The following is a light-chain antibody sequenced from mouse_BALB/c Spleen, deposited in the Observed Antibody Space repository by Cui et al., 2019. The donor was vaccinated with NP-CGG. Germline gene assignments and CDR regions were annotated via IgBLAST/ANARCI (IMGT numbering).Light chain of an antibody. CDR2: GTN. CDR1: TGAVTTSNY. V-gene: IGLV1*01. CDR3: ALWYSNHWV. Sequence: QAVVTQKSALTISSGETVTLTCRSSTGAVTTSNYANWVQEKPDHLFTGLIGGTNNRAPGIPARFSGSLIGDKAALTITGAQTEDEAIYFCALWYSNHWVFGGGTKLTVL. J-gene: IGLJ1*01.